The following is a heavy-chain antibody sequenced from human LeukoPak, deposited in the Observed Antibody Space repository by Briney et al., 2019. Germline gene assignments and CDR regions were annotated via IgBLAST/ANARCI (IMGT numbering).Heavy chain of an antibody. CDR3: ARDYEVGSSGYQTDY. Sequence: PGGSLRLSCAASGFTFSSYWMSWVRQAPGKGLEWVANIKQDGSEKYYVDSVKGRFTTSRDNAKNSLYLQMNSLRAEDTAVYYCARDYEVGSSGYQTDYWGQGTLVTVSS. V-gene: IGHV3-7*01. D-gene: IGHD3-22*01. CDR1: GFTFSSYW. J-gene: IGHJ4*02. CDR2: IKQDGSEK.